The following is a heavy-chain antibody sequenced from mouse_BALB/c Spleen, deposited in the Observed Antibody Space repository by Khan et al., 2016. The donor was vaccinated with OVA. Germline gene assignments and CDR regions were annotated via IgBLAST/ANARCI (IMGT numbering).Heavy chain of an antibody. D-gene: IGHD2-4*01. J-gene: IGHJ3*01. CDR3: ARNYDYDERLAY. CDR2: IWSGGST. Sequence: VQLVESGPGLVQPSQSLSITCTVSGFSLNYYGVHWVRQSPGKGLEWLGVIWSGGSTDYNAPFISRLSISKDNSKSQVFFKMNSLQSNDTAIYYTARNYDYDERLAYWGQGTLVTVSA. CDR1: GFSLNYYG. V-gene: IGHV2-2*03.